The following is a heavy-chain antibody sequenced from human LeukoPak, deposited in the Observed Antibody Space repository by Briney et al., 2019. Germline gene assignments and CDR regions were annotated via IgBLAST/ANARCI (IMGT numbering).Heavy chain of an antibody. D-gene: IGHD3-9*01. Sequence: GASVKVSCKASGGTFSSYAISWVRQAPGQGLKWMGGIIPIFGTANYAQKFQGRVTITADESTSTAYMELSSLRSEDTAVYYCARVTHYDILTGYPDVYGMDVWGKGTTVTVSS. CDR3: ARVTHYDILTGYPDVYGMDV. V-gene: IGHV1-69*01. CDR1: GGTFSSYA. J-gene: IGHJ6*04. CDR2: IIPIFGTA.